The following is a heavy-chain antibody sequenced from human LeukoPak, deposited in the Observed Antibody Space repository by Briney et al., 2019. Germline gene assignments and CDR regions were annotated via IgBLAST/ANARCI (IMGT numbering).Heavy chain of an antibody. D-gene: IGHD2-21*02. J-gene: IGHJ6*02. CDR3: ASKYCGGDCYAWYYGMDV. Sequence: KPSETLSLTCTVSGGSISSYYWSWIRQPPGKGLEWIGYIYYSGSTNYNPSLKSRVTISVDTSKNQFSLKLSSVTAADTAVYYCASKYCGGDCYAWYYGMDVWGRGTTVTVSS. CDR2: IYYSGST. V-gene: IGHV4-59*01. CDR1: GGSISSYY.